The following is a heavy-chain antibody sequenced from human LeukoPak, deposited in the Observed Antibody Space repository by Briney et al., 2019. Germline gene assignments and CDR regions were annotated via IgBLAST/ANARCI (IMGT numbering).Heavy chain of an antibody. Sequence: PGGSLRLSCAASGFTFSSYAMSWLRQAPGKGREGVSAISGSGGSTYYADSVKGRFTISRDNSKNTLYLQMNSLRAEDTALYCGAKGYDDYVWGSYYFDYWGQGILVTVSS. J-gene: IGHJ4*02. V-gene: IGHV3-23*01. CDR2: ISGSGGST. CDR3: AKGYDDYVWGSYYFDY. CDR1: GFTFSSYA. D-gene: IGHD3-16*01.